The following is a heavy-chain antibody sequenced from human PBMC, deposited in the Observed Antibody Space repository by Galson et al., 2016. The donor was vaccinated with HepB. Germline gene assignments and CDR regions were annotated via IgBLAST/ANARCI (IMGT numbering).Heavy chain of an antibody. J-gene: IGHJ2*01. CDR3: ARIRPGIALAGTYWYFDL. Sequence: PALVKPTQTLTLTCTFSGLSLSTGEVNVGWIRQPPGKALEWLALIYWNDYQRYSPSLKGRLSITKDTSKNQVVLIMTNMDPLNTATYYCARIRPGIALAGTYWYFDLWGRGTLVTVSS. D-gene: IGHD6-19*01. CDR2: IYWNDYQ. CDR1: GLSLSTGEVN. V-gene: IGHV2-5*01.